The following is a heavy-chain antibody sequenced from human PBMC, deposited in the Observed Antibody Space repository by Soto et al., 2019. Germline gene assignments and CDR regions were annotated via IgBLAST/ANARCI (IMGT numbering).Heavy chain of an antibody. Sequence: PGGSLRLSCAASGFTFSSYAMSWVRQAPGKGLEWVSAISGSGGSTYYADSVKGRFTISRDNSKNTLYLQMNSLRAEDTAVYYCAKEAPSLGCTNGVCYTPTYFDYWGQGTLVTVSS. CDR3: AKEAPSLGCTNGVCYTPTYFDY. CDR1: GFTFSSYA. CDR2: ISGSGGST. V-gene: IGHV3-23*01. J-gene: IGHJ4*02. D-gene: IGHD2-8*01.